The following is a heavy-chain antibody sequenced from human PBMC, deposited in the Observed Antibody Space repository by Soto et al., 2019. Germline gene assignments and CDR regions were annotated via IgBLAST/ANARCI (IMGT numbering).Heavy chain of an antibody. D-gene: IGHD1-26*01. CDR2: IYSGGST. CDR1: GFTVSSNY. CDR3: ARDDVGATVTLDY. V-gene: IGHV3-66*01. J-gene: IGHJ4*02. Sequence: EVQLVESGGGLVQPGGSLRLSCAASGFTVSSNYMSWVRQAPGKGLEWVSVIYSGGSTYYADSVKGRFTISRDNSKNTLYLQMNSLTAEDTAVYYCARDDVGATVTLDYWGQGTLVTVSS.